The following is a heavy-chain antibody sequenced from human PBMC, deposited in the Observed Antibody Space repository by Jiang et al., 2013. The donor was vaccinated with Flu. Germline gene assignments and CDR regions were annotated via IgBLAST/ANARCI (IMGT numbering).Heavy chain of an antibody. J-gene: IGHJ6*02. CDR3: ARGELHYYYYGLDV. CDR1: GDSVSSYY. CDR2: IWHSGST. D-gene: IGHD1-7*01. V-gene: IGHV4-59*02. Sequence: PGLVKPSETLSLTCTVSGDSVSSYYWTWIRQPPGKGLEWIGYIWHSGSTHYNPSLKSRVTILVDTSKNQLSLKLSSVTAADTAVYYCARGELHYYYYGLDVWGQGTTVTVSS.